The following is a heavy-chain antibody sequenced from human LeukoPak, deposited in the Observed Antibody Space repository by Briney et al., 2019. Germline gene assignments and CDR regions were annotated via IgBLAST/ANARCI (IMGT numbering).Heavy chain of an antibody. CDR3: TTDIRFLEWLPIGRFDY. D-gene: IGHD3-3*01. Sequence: GGSLRLSCAASGFTFSNAWMSWVRQAPGKGLEWVGRIKSKTDGGTTDYAAPVKGRFTISRDDSKNTLYLQMNSLKTEDTAVYYCTTDIRFLEWLPIGRFDYWGQGTLVTVSS. CDR2: IKSKTDGGTT. J-gene: IGHJ4*02. V-gene: IGHV3-15*01. CDR1: GFTFSNAW.